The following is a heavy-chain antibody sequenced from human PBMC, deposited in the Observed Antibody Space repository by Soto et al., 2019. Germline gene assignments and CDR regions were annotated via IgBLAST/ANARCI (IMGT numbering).Heavy chain of an antibody. CDR1: GFTFSTYA. J-gene: IGHJ4*02. CDR2: ISAGGGTT. V-gene: IGHV3-23*01. D-gene: IGHD5-18*01. Sequence: EVQLLESGGNLVQPGGSLTLSCAASGFTFSTYAMSWVRQAPGKGLEWVSTISAGGGTTYYADSVKGRFTISRDNSKNMLYLEMNSLRAEDTAVYYCVKNYIQLYFGGQGTLVTVSS. CDR3: VKNYIQLYF.